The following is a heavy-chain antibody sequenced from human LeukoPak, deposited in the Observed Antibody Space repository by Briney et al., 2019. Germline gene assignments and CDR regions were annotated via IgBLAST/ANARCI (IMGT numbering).Heavy chain of an antibody. Sequence: GGSLRLSCAASGFTFRNYAMSWVRQSPGQGLEWVSTISGSGGTTYYADSVKGRFTISRDNSKNTLRLQMNSLRAEDTAVYYCAKVYFDTSGYLTPFQHWGQGTLVSFSS. CDR3: AKVYFDTSGYLTPFQH. D-gene: IGHD3-22*01. CDR2: ISGSGGTT. CDR1: GFTFRNYA. V-gene: IGHV3-23*01. J-gene: IGHJ1*01.